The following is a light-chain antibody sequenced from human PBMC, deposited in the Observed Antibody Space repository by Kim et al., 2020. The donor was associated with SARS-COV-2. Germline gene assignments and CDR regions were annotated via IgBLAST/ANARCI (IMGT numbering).Light chain of an antibody. CDR1: SLGDKY. Sequence: VSPGQTPSIAWSGDSLGDKYVCWYQQKPGQSPVLVIYQDTERPSGIPERFSGSNSGNTATLTISGTQAMDEADYYGQSWDNRTAVFGGGTQLTVL. CDR2: QDT. CDR3: QSWDNRTAV. J-gene: IGLJ2*01. V-gene: IGLV3-1*01.